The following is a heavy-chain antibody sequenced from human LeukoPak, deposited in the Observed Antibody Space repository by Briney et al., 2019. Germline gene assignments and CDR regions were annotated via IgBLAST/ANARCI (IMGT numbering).Heavy chain of an antibody. CDR3: AKDPTPYVGASAD. Sequence: HSGGSLRLSCAASGFIFKNFWMRWVRQVPGKGLVWVSRINLGGVTTTYTNSVKGRFTISRDDAKNTLYLQMNSLRAEDTAVYYCAKDPTPYVGASADWGQGTLVTVSS. V-gene: IGHV3-74*01. CDR2: INLGGVTT. CDR1: GFIFKNFW. D-gene: IGHD1-26*01. J-gene: IGHJ4*02.